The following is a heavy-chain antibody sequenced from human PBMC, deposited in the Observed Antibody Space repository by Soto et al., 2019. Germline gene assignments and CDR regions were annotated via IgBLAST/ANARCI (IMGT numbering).Heavy chain of an antibody. CDR1: GFTFGDYA. V-gene: IGHV3-49*03. CDR3: TRTLYCTGGSCHAGYYGMDV. CDR2: IRSKAYGGTT. Sequence: PGGSLRLSFTASGFTFGDYAMSWFRQAPGKGLEWVFFIRSKAYGGTTEYAASVKGRFTRSRDDSKSIAYLQMNRLKTEDTAVYYCTRTLYCTGGSCHAGYYGMDVWGQGTTVTVSS. J-gene: IGHJ6*02. D-gene: IGHD2-15*01.